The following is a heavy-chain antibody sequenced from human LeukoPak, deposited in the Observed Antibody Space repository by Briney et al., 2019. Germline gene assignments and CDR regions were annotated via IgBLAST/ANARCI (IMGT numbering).Heavy chain of an antibody. D-gene: IGHD3-9*01. CDR3: ARGLPYYDILTGYYPLPYYFDY. CDR2: INHSGST. V-gene: IGHV4-38-2*02. J-gene: IGHJ4*02. CDR1: GYSISSGYY. Sequence: SETLSLTCTVSGYSISSGYYWGWIRQPPGKGLEWIGEINHSGSTNYNPSLKSRVTISVDTSKNQFSLKLSSVTAADTAVYYCARGLPYYDILTGYYPLPYYFDYWGQGTLVTVSS.